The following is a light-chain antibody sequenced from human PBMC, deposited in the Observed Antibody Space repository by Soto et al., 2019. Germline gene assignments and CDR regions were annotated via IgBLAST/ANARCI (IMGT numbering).Light chain of an antibody. CDR2: GAS. CDR3: QQYGTSPIT. CDR1: QTVSSY. J-gene: IGKJ5*01. Sequence: ENVLTQSPGTLSLSPGERATLSCRASQTVSSYLTWYQQRPGQAPRLLIYGASKRATGIPDRFSGSGSGTDFTLTISRLEPEDCARYYCQQYGTSPITFGQGTRLEI. V-gene: IGKV3-20*01.